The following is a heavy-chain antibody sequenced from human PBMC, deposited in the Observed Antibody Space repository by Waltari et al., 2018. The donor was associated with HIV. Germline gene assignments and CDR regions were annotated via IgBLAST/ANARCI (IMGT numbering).Heavy chain of an antibody. V-gene: IGHV3-21*01. D-gene: IGHD3-22*01. CDR3: ARDPSMIVVVAGRDFDY. J-gene: IGHJ4*02. Sequence: ELVESGGGLVKPGGSLRLSCAASGFSFRDYSMNWVRQAPGKGLEWVASISSAIAYTYYTDSVKGRFTISRDNARNSLYLQMNSLRAEDTAVYYCARDPSMIVVVAGRDFDYWGQGTLVTVSS. CDR1: GFSFRDYS. CDR2: ISSAIAYT.